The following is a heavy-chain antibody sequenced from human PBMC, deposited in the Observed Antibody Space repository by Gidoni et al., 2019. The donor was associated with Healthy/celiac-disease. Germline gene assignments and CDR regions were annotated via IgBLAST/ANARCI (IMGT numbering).Heavy chain of an antibody. V-gene: IGHV1-69*01. CDR1: GGTFSSYA. J-gene: IGHJ5*02. D-gene: IGHD5-12*01. CDR3: ARGGADGYFRQNWFDP. Sequence: QVQLVQSGAEVKKPGSSVTVSCKASGGTFSSYAISWVRQAPGQGLEWMGGIIPIFGTANYAQKFQGRVTITADESTSTAYMELSSLRSEDTAVYYCARGGADGYFRQNWFDPWGQGTLVTVSS. CDR2: IIPIFGTA.